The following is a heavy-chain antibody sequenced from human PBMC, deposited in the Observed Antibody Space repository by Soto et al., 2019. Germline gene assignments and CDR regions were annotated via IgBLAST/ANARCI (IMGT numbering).Heavy chain of an antibody. V-gene: IGHV3-30*18. D-gene: IGHD3-3*01. CDR1: GFSFSSYA. Sequence: QVQLVESGGGVVQPGRSLRLSCAASGFSFSSYAMHWVRQAPGKGLEWVAVISHDGSIKKFEDFVEGRLLVFRDNSNNDLFLEMESLKPDDSAVYYCAKELAFGDFWRGLEYWGQGALVTVAS. CDR3: AKELAFGDFWRGLEY. CDR2: ISHDGSIK. J-gene: IGHJ4*02.